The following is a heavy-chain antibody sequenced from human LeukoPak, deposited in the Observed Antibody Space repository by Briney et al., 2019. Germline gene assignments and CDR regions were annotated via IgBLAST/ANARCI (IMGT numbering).Heavy chain of an antibody. D-gene: IGHD5-12*01. CDR3: ARLAGLRVFDY. CDR1: GYTFTTYD. Sequence: GASVKVSCKASGYTFTTYDINWVRQATGQGLEWMGWMNPNSGNSGYAQKFQGRVTMTRNTSISTAYMELSSLKSEDTAVYYCARLAGLRVFDYWGQGTLVTVSS. J-gene: IGHJ4*02. V-gene: IGHV1-8*01. CDR2: MNPNSGNS.